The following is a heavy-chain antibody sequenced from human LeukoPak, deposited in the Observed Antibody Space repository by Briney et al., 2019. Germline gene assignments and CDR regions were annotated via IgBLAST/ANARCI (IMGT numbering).Heavy chain of an antibody. D-gene: IGHD1-26*01. CDR1: GFTFSSYW. CDR3: ARDGIPTYAFDI. Sequence: GGSLRLSCSASGFTFSSYWMSWVRQAPGKGLEWMANMNRDGGAQNYEDSVKGRFTISRDNAKNSLFLQMNNLRAEDTALYYCARDGIPTYAFDIWGQGTMVTVSP. V-gene: IGHV3-7*01. CDR2: MNRDGGAQ. J-gene: IGHJ3*02.